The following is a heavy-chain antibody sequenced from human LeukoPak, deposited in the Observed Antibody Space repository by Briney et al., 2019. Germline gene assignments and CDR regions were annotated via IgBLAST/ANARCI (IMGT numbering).Heavy chain of an antibody. V-gene: IGHV4-39*01. Sequence: PSETLSLTCTVSGGSISSYYWGWIRQPPGKGLEWIGSIYYSGNTYYNPSLKSRVTISVDTSKNQFSLKLSSVTAADTAVYYCARRYTSGSKSFRYWGQGTLVTVSS. J-gene: IGHJ1*01. CDR1: GGSISSYY. CDR3: ARRYTSGSKSFRY. CDR2: IYYSGNT. D-gene: IGHD6-19*01.